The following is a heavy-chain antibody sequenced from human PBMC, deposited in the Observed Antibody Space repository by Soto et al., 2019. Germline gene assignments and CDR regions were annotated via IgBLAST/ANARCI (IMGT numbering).Heavy chain of an antibody. CDR2: FHYSGST. CDR3: ARTKLVAEYYYDGVDV. CDR1: GDSVSSGSYY. Sequence: SETLSLTCTVSGDSVSSGSYYWSWIRQPPGKGLEWIGHFHYSGSTNYKPSLKSRVTMSLHTSKNQFSLKLSSVTAADTAVYYCARTKLVAEYYYDGVDVWGQGTTVTVSS. V-gene: IGHV4-61*01. D-gene: IGHD5-12*01. J-gene: IGHJ6*02.